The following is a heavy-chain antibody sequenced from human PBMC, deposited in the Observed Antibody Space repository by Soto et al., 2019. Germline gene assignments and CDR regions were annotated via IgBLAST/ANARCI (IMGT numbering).Heavy chain of an antibody. CDR1: GGTISSGGYY. CDR2: IYYSGST. J-gene: IGHJ6*03. Sequence: SETLSLTCTVSGGTISSGGYYWSWIRQHPGKGLEWIGYIYYSGSTYYNPSLKSRVTISVDTSKNQFSLKLSSVTAADTAVYYCARRIAAAGTGYYYYYMDVWGKGTTVTVSS. D-gene: IGHD6-13*01. CDR3: ARRIAAAGTGYYYYYMDV. V-gene: IGHV4-31*03.